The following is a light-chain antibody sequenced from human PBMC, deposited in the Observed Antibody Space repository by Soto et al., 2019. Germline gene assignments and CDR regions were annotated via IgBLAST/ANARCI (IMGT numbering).Light chain of an antibody. J-gene: IGLJ2*01. CDR3: SSYTSSSTLI. Sequence: QSALTQPASVSGSPGQSITISCSGTSSDVGGYNYVSWYQQYPGKAPKVMIYDVSNRPSGVSNRFSGSKSGNTASLTIYGLQAEDEADYYCSSYTSSSTLIFGGGTKLTVL. CDR1: SSDVGGYNY. CDR2: DVS. V-gene: IGLV2-14*01.